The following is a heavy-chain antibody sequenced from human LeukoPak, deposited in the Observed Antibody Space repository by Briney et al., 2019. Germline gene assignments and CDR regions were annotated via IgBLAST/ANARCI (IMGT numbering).Heavy chain of an antibody. CDR2: IYYSGST. J-gene: IGHJ4*02. V-gene: IGHV4-61*01. CDR1: GGSVSSGSYY. Sequence: SETLSLTCTVSGGSVSSGSYYWSWIRQPPGKGLEWIGYIYYSGSTNYNPSLKSRVTISVDTSKNQFSLKLSSVTAADTAVYYCARTQLPGGPPYFDYWGQGTLVTVSS. CDR3: ARTQLPGGPPYFDY. D-gene: IGHD2-2*01.